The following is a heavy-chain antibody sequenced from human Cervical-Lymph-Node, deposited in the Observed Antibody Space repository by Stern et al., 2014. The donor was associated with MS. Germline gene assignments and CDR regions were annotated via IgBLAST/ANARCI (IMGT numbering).Heavy chain of an antibody. J-gene: IGHJ2*01. Sequence: QVQLVQSGGGLVKPGGSLRLSCAASGFTFSDYYMSWIRQAPGKGLEWVSYISSSSSYTNYADSVKGRFTISRDNAKNSLYLQMNSLRAEDTAVYYCATRRRITMVRGVAVWYFDLWGRGTLVTVSS. CDR1: GFTFSDYY. V-gene: IGHV3-11*06. D-gene: IGHD3-10*01. CDR3: ATRRRITMVRGVAVWYFDL. CDR2: ISSSSSYT.